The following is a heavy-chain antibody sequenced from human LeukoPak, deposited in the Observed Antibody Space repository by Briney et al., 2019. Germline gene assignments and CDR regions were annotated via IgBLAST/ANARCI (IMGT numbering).Heavy chain of an antibody. V-gene: IGHV3-30*04. Sequence: GGSLRLSCAASGFTFSSYAMHWVRQAPGKGLECVAVISYDGSNKYYADSVKGRFTISRDNSKNTLYLQMNSLRAEDTAVYYCARDKGGGNVLRYFDWLPRAVYFDYWGQGTLVTVSS. D-gene: IGHD3-9*01. CDR3: ARDKGGGNVLRYFDWLPRAVYFDY. CDR1: GFTFSSYA. J-gene: IGHJ4*02. CDR2: ISYDGSNK.